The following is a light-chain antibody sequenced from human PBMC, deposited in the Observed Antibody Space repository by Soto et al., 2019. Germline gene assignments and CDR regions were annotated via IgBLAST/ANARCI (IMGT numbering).Light chain of an antibody. CDR2: GAS. CDR1: QSVSSN. V-gene: IGKV3-20*01. Sequence: IVMTHSPATLSGSPGEIATLSFRASQSVSSNLAWYQQKPGQAPRLLIYGASSRATGIPDRFSGSGSGTDFTLTISRLEPEDFAVYHCQQYGSSPLITFGQGTRLEIK. CDR3: QQYGSSPLIT. J-gene: IGKJ5*01.